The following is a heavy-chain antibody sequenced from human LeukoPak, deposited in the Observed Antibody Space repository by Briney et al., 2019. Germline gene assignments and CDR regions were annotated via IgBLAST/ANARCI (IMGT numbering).Heavy chain of an antibody. Sequence: GGSLRLSCAASGFTVSSKYMSWVRQAPGKGLEGVSIIYSGGSTYFPDAVTGRFTISRDNSKNTLYLQMNSLRAEDTAVYYCASRYYFDSSGYYNVDYWGQGTLVTVSS. CDR3: ASRYYFDSSGYYNVDY. CDR2: IYSGGST. V-gene: IGHV3-53*01. CDR1: GFTVSSKY. J-gene: IGHJ4*02. D-gene: IGHD3-22*01.